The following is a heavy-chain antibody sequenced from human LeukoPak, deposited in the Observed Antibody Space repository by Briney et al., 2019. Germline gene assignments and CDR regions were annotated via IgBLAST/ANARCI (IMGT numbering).Heavy chain of an antibody. CDR3: ARDHSGSYYTFDI. Sequence: SETLSLTCTVSGGSISSGTNYWSWIRQPAGKGLEWIGRIYSSRSTNYNPSLKSRVTISVDTSKNQFSLKLSSVTAADTAVYYCARDHSGSYYTFDIWGQGTMVTISS. CDR2: IYSSRST. CDR1: GGSISSGTNY. V-gene: IGHV4-61*02. D-gene: IGHD1-26*01. J-gene: IGHJ3*02.